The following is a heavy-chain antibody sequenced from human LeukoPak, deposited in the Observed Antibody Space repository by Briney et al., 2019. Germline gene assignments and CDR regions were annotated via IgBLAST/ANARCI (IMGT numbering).Heavy chain of an antibody. CDR2: INHSGST. CDR1: GGSFSGYY. J-gene: IGHJ4*02. CDR3: ARGGCSGGSCYYYFDY. V-gene: IGHV4-34*01. D-gene: IGHD2-15*01. Sequence: SETLSLTCAVYGGSFSGYYWSWIRQPPGKGLEWIGEINHSGSTNYNPSLRSRVTISVDTSKNQFSLKLSSVTAADTAVYYCARGGCSGGSCYYYFDYWGQGTLVTVSS.